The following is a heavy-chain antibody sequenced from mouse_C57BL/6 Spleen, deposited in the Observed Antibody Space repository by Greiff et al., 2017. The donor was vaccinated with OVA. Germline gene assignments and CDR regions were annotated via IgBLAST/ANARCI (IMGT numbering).Heavy chain of an antibody. D-gene: IGHD2-5*01. Sequence: EVKLLESGGGLVKPGGSLKLSCAASGFTFSDYRMHWVRQAPEKGLEWVAYISSGSSTIYYADTVKGRFTISRDNAKNTLFLQMTSLRSEDTAMYYCARGAYYSNWGYFDVWGTGTTVTVSS. J-gene: IGHJ1*03. CDR2: ISSGSSTI. V-gene: IGHV5-17*01. CDR3: ARGAYYSNWGYFDV. CDR1: GFTFSDYR.